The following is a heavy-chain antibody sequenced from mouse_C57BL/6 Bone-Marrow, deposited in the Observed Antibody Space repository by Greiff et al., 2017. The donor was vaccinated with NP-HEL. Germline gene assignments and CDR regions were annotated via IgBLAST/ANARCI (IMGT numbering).Heavy chain of an antibody. D-gene: IGHD2-2*01. CDR1: GYTFTSYW. V-gene: IGHV1-72*01. J-gene: IGHJ2*01. CDR3: ARRSTMVTTGLTYFDY. CDR2: IDPNSGGT. Sequence: QVQLQQPGAELVKPGASVKLSCKASGYTFTSYWMHWVKQRPGRGLEWIGRIDPNSGGTKYNEKFKSKATLTVDKPSSTAYMQLSSLTSEDSAVYYCARRSTMVTTGLTYFDYWGQGTTLTVSS.